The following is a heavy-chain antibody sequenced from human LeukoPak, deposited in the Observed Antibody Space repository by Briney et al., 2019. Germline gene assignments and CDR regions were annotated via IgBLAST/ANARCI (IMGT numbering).Heavy chain of an antibody. Sequence: ASVKVSCKASGYTFTRYGISWVRQAPGQGLEWMGWISAYNGNTNYAQKVQGRVTMTRDTSISTAYMELSRLRSDDTAVYYCASSYSSGWSRFDYWGQGTLVTVSS. D-gene: IGHD6-19*01. CDR2: ISAYNGNT. J-gene: IGHJ4*02. CDR1: GYTFTRYG. V-gene: IGHV1-18*01. CDR3: ASSYSSGWSRFDY.